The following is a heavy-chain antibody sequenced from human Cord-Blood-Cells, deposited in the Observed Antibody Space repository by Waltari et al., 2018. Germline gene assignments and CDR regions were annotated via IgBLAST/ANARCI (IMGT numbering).Heavy chain of an antibody. J-gene: IGHJ3*02. V-gene: IGHV3-15*01. Sequence: EVQLVESGGGLVKPGGSLRLSCAASGFTFSNAWMSWVRQAPGKGLEWVGRMKSKTDGGTTDYAAPVKGRFTISRDDSKNTLYLQMNSLKTEDTAVYYCTTDRIAAADAFDIWGQGTMVTVSS. CDR2: MKSKTDGGTT. CDR1: GFTFSNAW. D-gene: IGHD6-13*01. CDR3: TTDRIAAADAFDI.